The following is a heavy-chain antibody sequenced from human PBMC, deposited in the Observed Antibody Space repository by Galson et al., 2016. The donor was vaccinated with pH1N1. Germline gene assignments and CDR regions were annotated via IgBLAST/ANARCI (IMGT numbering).Heavy chain of an antibody. V-gene: IGHV4-39*01. CDR3: ARTKYQLVTWIDA. Sequence: SETLSLTCSVSAHSLSSSSYYWGWIRHAPGKGLEWLGSIYDTVSAYYNPSLKRRGTLSIAKSKKKFSLKLRSVTAADTSFYDCARTKYQLVTWIDAWAQGTLVTVSS. CDR1: AHSLSSSSYY. J-gene: IGHJ5*02. CDR2: IYDTVSA. D-gene: IGHD2-2*01.